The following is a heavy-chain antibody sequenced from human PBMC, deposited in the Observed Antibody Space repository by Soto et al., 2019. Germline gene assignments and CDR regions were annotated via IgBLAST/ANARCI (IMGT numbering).Heavy chain of an antibody. CDR2: IIPIFGTA. CDR3: ARESSARITIFGVAPGWFDP. CDR1: GGTFSSYA. Sequence: RASVKVSCKASGGTFSSYAISWVRQAPGQGLEWMGGIIPIFGTANYAQKFQGRVTITADKSTSTAYMELSSLRSEDTAVYYCARESSARITIFGVAPGWFDPWGQGALVTV. J-gene: IGHJ5*02. V-gene: IGHV1-69*06. D-gene: IGHD3-3*01.